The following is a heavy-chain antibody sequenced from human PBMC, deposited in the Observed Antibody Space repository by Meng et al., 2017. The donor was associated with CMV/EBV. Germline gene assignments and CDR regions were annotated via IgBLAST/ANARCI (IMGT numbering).Heavy chain of an antibody. Sequence: SVKVSCKASGGTFSSYAISWVRQAPGQGLEWMGGIIPILGIANYAQKFQGRVTITADKSTSTAYMELSSLRSEDTAVYYCAREDGVVVPAAIEHYYYYYGMDVWGQGTTVTVSS. CDR2: IIPILGIA. V-gene: IGHV1-69*10. CDR3: AREDGVVVPAAIEHYYYYYGMDV. J-gene: IGHJ6*02. CDR1: GGTFSSYA. D-gene: IGHD2-2*02.